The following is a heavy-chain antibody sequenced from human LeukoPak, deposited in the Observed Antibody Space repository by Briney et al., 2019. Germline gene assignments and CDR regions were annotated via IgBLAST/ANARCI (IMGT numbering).Heavy chain of an antibody. CDR1: GFPFSVYS. Sequence: GGSLRLSCAASGFPFSVYSMHWVRKAPGKGLEWVSSISGSRNYVYYADSVKGRFTISRDNAKNSLYLHMNSLRAEDTAVYYCAKAYYDPSGYSYYFDYWGQGTLVTASS. CDR3: AKAYYDPSGYSYYFDY. V-gene: IGHV3-21*01. J-gene: IGHJ4*02. D-gene: IGHD3-22*01. CDR2: ISGSRNYV.